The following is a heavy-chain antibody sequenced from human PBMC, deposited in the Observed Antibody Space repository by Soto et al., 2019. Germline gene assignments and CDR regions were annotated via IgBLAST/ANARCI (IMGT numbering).Heavy chain of an antibody. Sequence: QLQLQESGSGLVKPSQTLSLTCAVSGGSISSGGYSWSWIRQPPGKGLEWIGYIYHSGSTYYNPSLKSRVTISVDRSKNQFSLKLSSVTAADTAVYYCARSEGWLQSPRVGAFDIWGQGTMVTVSS. CDR1: GGSISSGGYS. D-gene: IGHD5-12*01. J-gene: IGHJ3*02. V-gene: IGHV4-30-2*01. CDR3: ARSEGWLQSPRVGAFDI. CDR2: IYHSGST.